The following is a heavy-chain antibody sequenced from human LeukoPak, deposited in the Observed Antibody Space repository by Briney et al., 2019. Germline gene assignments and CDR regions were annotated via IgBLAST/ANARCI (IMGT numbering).Heavy chain of an antibody. D-gene: IGHD6-6*01. CDR1: GYTFTTYA. J-gene: IGHJ4*02. CDR3: AREKAYSSSSDFDY. Sequence: ASVKVSCKASGYTFTTYAISWVRQAPGQGLEWMGWISAYYGNTTYAQKFQGRVTMTTDTSTSTAYMELRSLRSDDTAVYYCAREKAYSSSSDFDYWGQGTLVTVSS. CDR2: ISAYYGNT. V-gene: IGHV1-18*01.